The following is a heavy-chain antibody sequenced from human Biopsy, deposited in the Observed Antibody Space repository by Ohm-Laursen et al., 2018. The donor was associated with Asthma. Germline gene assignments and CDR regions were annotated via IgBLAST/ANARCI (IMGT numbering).Heavy chain of an antibody. V-gene: IGHV3-30*04. J-gene: IGHJ6*02. CDR2: ISYDGRNT. CDR1: GFTFDNYT. CDR3: ERGRLHYYEYYGMDV. D-gene: IGHD2-21*02. Sequence: SLRLSCAASGFTFDNYTMHWVRQAPAKALEWVTIISYDGRNTYYADSVEGRFTISRDNSKNKLFLQMSSMRPEDTAVYYCERGRLHYYEYYGMDVWGQGTTVTVSS.